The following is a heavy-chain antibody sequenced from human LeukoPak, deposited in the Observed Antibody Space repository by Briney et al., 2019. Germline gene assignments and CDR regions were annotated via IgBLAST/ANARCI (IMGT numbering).Heavy chain of an antibody. V-gene: IGHV3-21*01. CDR1: GFTFSSYS. CDR3: ARDRRYYDSSGYKV. CDR2: ISSSSSYI. Sequence: PGGSLRLSCAASGFTFSSYSMNWVRQAPGKGLEWVSSISSSSSYIYYADSVKGRFTISRDNAKNSLYLQMNSLRAEDTAVYYCARDRRYYDSSGYKVWGQGTLVTVSS. D-gene: IGHD3-22*01. J-gene: IGHJ4*02.